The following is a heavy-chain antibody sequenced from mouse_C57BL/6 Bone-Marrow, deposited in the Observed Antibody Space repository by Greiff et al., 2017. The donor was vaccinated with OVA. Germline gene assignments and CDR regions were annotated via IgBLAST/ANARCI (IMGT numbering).Heavy chain of an antibody. V-gene: IGHV1-82*01. D-gene: IGHD2-1*01. CDR1: GYAFSSSW. Sequence: QVQLKESGPELVKPGASVKISCKASGYAFSSSWMNWVKQRPGKGLEWIGRIYPGDGDTNYNGKFKGKATLTADKSSSTAYMQLSSLTSEDSAVYFCALYYGNPRGFAYWGQGTLVTVSA. CDR2: IYPGDGDT. J-gene: IGHJ3*01. CDR3: ALYYGNPRGFAY.